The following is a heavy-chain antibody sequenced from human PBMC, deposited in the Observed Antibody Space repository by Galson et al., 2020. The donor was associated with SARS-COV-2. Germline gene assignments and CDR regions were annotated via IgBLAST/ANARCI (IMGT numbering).Heavy chain of an antibody. CDR2: ISAYNGNT. D-gene: IGHD2-2*01. J-gene: IGHJ4*02. V-gene: IGHV1-18*04. Sequence: GASVKVSCKASGYAFTSYGISWVRQAPGQGLEWMGWISAYNGNTNYAQKLQGRVTMTTDTSTSTAYMELRSLRSDDTAVYYCARDHYILGYCSSTSCYFGYWGQGTLVTVSS. CDR3: ARDHYILGYCSSTSCYFGY. CDR1: GYAFTSYG.